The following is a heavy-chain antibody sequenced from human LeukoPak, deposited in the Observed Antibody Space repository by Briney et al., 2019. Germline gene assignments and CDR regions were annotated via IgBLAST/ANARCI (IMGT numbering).Heavy chain of an antibody. Sequence: GGSLSLSCAATEFAFSSYGMSWVRQATGKGLEWVTAISGSGGSTYYADSVKGRFTISRDNSKNTLYLQMNSLRAEDTAVYYCANGGTMVRGVTYGWGQGTLVTVSS. V-gene: IGHV3-23*01. CDR3: ANGGTMVRGVTYG. D-gene: IGHD3-10*01. CDR1: EFAFSSYG. CDR2: ISGSGGST. J-gene: IGHJ4*02.